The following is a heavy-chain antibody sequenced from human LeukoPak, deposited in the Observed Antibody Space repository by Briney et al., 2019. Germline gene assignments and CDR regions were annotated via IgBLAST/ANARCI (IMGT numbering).Heavy chain of an antibody. CDR1: GFTFGDYA. J-gene: IGHJ4*02. CDR2: ISGSGGST. Sequence: PGGSLRLSCTASGFTFGDYAMSWVRQAPGKGLEWVSAISGSGGSTYYADSVKGRFTISRDNSKNTLYLQMNSLRAEDTAVYYCARTQKYSSSYGDYWGQGTLVTVSS. V-gene: IGHV3-23*01. D-gene: IGHD6-13*01. CDR3: ARTQKYSSSYGDY.